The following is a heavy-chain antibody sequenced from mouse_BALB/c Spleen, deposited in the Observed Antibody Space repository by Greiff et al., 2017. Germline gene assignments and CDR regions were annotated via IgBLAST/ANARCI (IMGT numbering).Heavy chain of an antibody. CDR1: GFSLTSYG. J-gene: IGHJ2*01. D-gene: IGHD1-1*01. V-gene: IGHV2-9*02. CDR2: IWAGGST. Sequence: VMLVESGPGLVAPSQSLSITCTVSGFSLTSYGVHWVHQPPGKGLEWLGVIWAGGSTNYNSALMSRLSISKDNSKSQVFLKMNSLQTDDTAMYYCARDRDYYGSSYYFDYWGQGTTLTVSS. CDR3: ARDRDYYGSSYYFDY.